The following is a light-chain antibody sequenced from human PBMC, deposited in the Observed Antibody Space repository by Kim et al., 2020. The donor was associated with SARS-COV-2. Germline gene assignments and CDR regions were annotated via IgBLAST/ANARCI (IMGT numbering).Light chain of an antibody. J-gene: IGLJ3*02. CDR2: EVS. V-gene: IGLV2-23*02. CDR3: CSYAGSGTWV. CDR1: SSDVGNYDL. Sequence: QSALTQPASVSGSPGQSITISCTGTSSDVGNYDLVSWYQQHPGKAPKVMIYEVSKWPSGVSNRFSGSKSGNTASLTISGLQAEDEADYYCCSYAGSGTWVFGGGTQLTVL.